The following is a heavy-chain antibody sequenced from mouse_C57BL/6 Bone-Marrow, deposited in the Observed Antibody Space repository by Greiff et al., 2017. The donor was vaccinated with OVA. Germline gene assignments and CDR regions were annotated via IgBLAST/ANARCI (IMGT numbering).Heavy chain of an antibody. J-gene: IGHJ4*01. Sequence: EVQVVESGGGLVQSGRSLRLSCATSGFTFSDFYMEWVRQAPGKGLEWIAASRNKANDYTTEYSASVKGRFIVSRDTSQSILYLQMNALRAEDTAIYYCARDADWGYAMDYWGQGTSVTVSS. CDR1: GFTFSDFY. V-gene: IGHV7-1*01. CDR2: SRNKANDYTT. D-gene: IGHD2-4*01. CDR3: ARDADWGYAMDY.